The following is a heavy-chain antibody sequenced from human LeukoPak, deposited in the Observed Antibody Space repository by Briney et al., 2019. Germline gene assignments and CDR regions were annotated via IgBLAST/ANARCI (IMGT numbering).Heavy chain of an antibody. D-gene: IGHD3-16*02. CDR1: GYTFTSYG. Sequence: GASVKVSCKASGYTFTSYGISWVRQAPGQGLEWMGWISAYNGNTNYAQKFQGRVTITADKSTSTAYMELSSLRSEDTAVYYCARGTGSIILRLGELSPVPFDLWGRGTLATVSS. V-gene: IGHV1-18*01. J-gene: IGHJ2*01. CDR3: ARGTGSIILRLGELSPVPFDL. CDR2: ISAYNGNT.